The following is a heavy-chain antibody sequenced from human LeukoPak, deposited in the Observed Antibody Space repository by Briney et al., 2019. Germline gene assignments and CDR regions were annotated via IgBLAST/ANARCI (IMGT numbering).Heavy chain of an antibody. D-gene: IGHD3-9*01. CDR2: IYYSGST. J-gene: IGHJ4*02. Sequence: PSETLSLTCTGSGGSISSYYWSWIRQPPGKGLEGIGYIYYSGSTNYNPSLKSRVTISVDTSKNQFSLTLSSVTAADTAVYYCARVAMTRTTYFDWLLPREFDYWGQGTLVTVSS. CDR1: GGSISSYY. V-gene: IGHV4-59*01. CDR3: ARVAMTRTTYFDWLLPREFDY.